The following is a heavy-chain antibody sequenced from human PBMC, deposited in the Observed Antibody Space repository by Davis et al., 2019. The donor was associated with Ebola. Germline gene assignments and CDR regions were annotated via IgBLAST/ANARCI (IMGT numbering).Heavy chain of an antibody. CDR2: VFGGGDST. J-gene: IGHJ5*02. CDR1: GFTFSMYA. V-gene: IGHV3-23*01. Sequence: GESLKISCAASGFTFSMYAMNWVRQAPGKGLEWVSAVFGGGDSTFYSDSVKGRFTISRDNSNNTLYLQMNSLRPEDTAVYYCATDRLHYDSSGYFRSWGQGTLVTVSS. CDR3: ATDRLHYDSSGYFRS. D-gene: IGHD3-22*01.